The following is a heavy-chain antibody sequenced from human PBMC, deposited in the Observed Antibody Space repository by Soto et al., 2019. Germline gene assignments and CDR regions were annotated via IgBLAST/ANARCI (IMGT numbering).Heavy chain of an antibody. CDR3: ARAPHYIAAAGNDYYYGMDV. CDR2: TYYRSKWYN. V-gene: IGHV6-1*01. CDR1: GDRVSSNSAA. J-gene: IGHJ6*02. D-gene: IGHD6-13*01. Sequence: KQSQTLSLTCAISGDRVSSNSAAWNWIRQSPSRGLEWLGRTYYRSKWYNDYAVSVKSRITINPDTSKNQFSLQLNSVTPEDTAVYYCARAPHYIAAAGNDYYYGMDVWGQGTTVTVSS.